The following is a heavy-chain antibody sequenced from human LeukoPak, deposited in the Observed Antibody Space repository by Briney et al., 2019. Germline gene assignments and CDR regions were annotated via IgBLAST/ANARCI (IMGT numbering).Heavy chain of an antibody. D-gene: IGHD5-18*01. V-gene: IGHV3-30*18. J-gene: IGHJ4*02. CDR3: VKGAYDSLYSYGNF. Sequence: GGSLRLSCAASGITFSSFAMHWVRQAPGKGLEGVAVVSYDGTDKYYADSVKGRFTISRDNAKNTLYLQMNSLRAEDTAVYYCVKGAYDSLYSYGNFWGQGTLVTVSS. CDR2: VSYDGTDK. CDR1: GITFSSFA.